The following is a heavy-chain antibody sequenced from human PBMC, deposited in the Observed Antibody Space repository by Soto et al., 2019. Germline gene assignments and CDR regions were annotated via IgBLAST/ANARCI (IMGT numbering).Heavy chain of an antibody. CDR2: INPNSGGT. CDR3: ARVARAYCSGGSCSTRVGYYYGMDV. D-gene: IGHD2-15*01. V-gene: IGHV1-2*04. CDR1: GYTFTGYY. J-gene: IGHJ6*02. Sequence: GASVKVSCKASGYTFTGYYMHWVRQAPGQGLEWMGWINPNSGGTNYAQKFQGWVTMTRDTSISTAYMELSRLRSDDTAVYYCARVARAYCSGGSCSTRVGYYYGMDVWG.